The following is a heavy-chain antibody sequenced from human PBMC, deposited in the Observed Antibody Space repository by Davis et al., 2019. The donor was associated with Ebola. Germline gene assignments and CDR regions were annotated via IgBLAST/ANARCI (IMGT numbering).Heavy chain of an antibody. CDR3: AKSGKNYDSSGYYWFDY. CDR2: ISSSGSTI. Sequence: PGGSLRLSCAASGFTFSSYEMNWVRQAPGKGLEWVSYISSSGSTIYYADSVKGRFTISRDNAKNSLYLQMNSLRAEDTAIYYCAKSGKNYDSSGYYWFDYWGQGTLLTVSS. CDR1: GFTFSSYE. D-gene: IGHD3-22*01. V-gene: IGHV3-48*03. J-gene: IGHJ4*02.